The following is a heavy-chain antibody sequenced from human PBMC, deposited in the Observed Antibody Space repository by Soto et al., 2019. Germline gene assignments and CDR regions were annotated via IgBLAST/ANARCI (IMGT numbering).Heavy chain of an antibody. CDR3: ANLHPTPEWFDA. CDR2: INPNSGAT. CDR1: GYTFTGYF. J-gene: IGHJ5*02. V-gene: IGHV1-2*06. Sequence: GASVKVSCKASGYTFTGYFIHWLRHAPGQGLEWMGRINPNSGATNYARKFQDRVTMTRDTSINTAYMELSSLRSDDTAIYYCANLHPTPEWFDAWGQGTLVTVSS. D-gene: IGHD2-15*01.